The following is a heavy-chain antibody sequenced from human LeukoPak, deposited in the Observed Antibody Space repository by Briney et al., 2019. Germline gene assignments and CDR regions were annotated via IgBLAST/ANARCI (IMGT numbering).Heavy chain of an antibody. D-gene: IGHD3-22*01. CDR1: GGTFSSYA. CDR2: IIPIFGTA. CDR3: ATPLNYYDSSGYPPGDLDY. V-gene: IGHV1-69*05. Sequence: ASVKVSCKASGGTFSSYAISWVRQAPGQGLEWMGRIIPIFGTANYAQKFQGRVTITTDESTSTAYMELSSLSSEDTAVYYCATPLNYYDSSGYPPGDLDYWGQGTLVTVSS. J-gene: IGHJ4*02.